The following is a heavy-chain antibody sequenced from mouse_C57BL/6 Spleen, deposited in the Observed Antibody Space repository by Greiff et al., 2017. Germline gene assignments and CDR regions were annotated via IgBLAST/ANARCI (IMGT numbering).Heavy chain of an antibody. D-gene: IGHD1-1*01. Sequence: EVQLVESGGGLVKPGGSLKLSCAASGFTFSDYGMHWVRQAPEKGLEWVAYISSGSSTNYYADTVKGRFTISRDNAKNTLFLQMTSLRSEDTAMYDCAGQWYYGSSHYWYFDVWGKGTTVTVSS. J-gene: IGHJ1*03. V-gene: IGHV5-17*01. CDR1: GFTFSDYG. CDR2: ISSGSSTN. CDR3: AGQWYYGSSHYWYFDV.